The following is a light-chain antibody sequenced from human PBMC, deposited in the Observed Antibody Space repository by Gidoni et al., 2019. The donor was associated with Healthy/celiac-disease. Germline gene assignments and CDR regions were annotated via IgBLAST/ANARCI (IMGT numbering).Light chain of an antibody. J-gene: IGLJ1*01. CDR1: SSDVGGYTY. Sequence: QSALTPPAPVSGSPGQSITIPCTGTSSDVGGYTYLSWYQQHQGKAPKLMIYGVSNRPSGVSNRFSGSKSGNTAPLTISGLQAEDEAYYYCSSYTSSSTLGYVFGTGTKVTVL. CDR3: SSYTSSSTLGYV. CDR2: GVS. V-gene: IGLV2-14*01.